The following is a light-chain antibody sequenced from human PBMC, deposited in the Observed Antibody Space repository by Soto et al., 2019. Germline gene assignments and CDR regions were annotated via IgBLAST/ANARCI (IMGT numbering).Light chain of an antibody. CDR1: QSVSSNF. CDR3: QQDGSSPRT. V-gene: IGKV3-20*01. J-gene: IGKJ1*01. CDR2: GAS. Sequence: EIVLAQSPGPLSLSLGERATLSCRASQSVSSNFLAWYQQKPGQAPRLLIYGASSRATGIPDRFSSSGTGTDFTLTISRLEPEDFALYYCQQDGSSPRTFGQGTKVEIK.